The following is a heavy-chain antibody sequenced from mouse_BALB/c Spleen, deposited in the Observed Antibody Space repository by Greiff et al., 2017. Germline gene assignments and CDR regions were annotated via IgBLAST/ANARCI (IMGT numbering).Heavy chain of an antibody. D-gene: IGHD2-3*01. Sequence: EVQRVESGPGLVKPSQSLSLTCTVTGYSITSDYAWNWIRQFPGNKLEWMGYISYSGSTSYNPSLKSRISITRDTSKNQFFLQLNSVTTEDTATYYCARGDGYHAWFAYWGQGTLVTVSA. J-gene: IGHJ3*01. CDR2: ISYSGST. V-gene: IGHV3-2*02. CDR3: ARGDGYHAWFAY. CDR1: GYSITSDYA.